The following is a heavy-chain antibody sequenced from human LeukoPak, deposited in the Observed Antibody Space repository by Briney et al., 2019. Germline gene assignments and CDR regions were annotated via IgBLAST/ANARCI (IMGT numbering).Heavy chain of an antibody. CDR2: INAGNGNT. CDR3: AREPPGIAAADY. CDR1: GYTFTSYA. V-gene: IGHV1-3*01. J-gene: IGHJ4*02. D-gene: IGHD6-13*01. Sequence: GASVKVSCKASGYTFTSYAMHWVRQAPGQRLEWMGWINAGNGNTKYSQKFQGRVTITRDTSASTAYMELSSLRSEDTAVYYCAREPPGIAAADYWGQGTLVTVSS.